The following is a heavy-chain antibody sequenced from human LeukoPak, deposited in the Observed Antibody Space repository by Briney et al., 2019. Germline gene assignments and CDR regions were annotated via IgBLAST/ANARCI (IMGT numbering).Heavy chain of an antibody. J-gene: IGHJ3*02. CDR1: GGSISSYC. Sequence: KPSETLSLTCTVSGGSISSYCYYWIRQPPGKGLEWIGYIYDSGSTNHNPSLKSRVTILVDTSKNQISLRLSSVTAADTAVYYCARGGYSGNHRGAFDIWGQGTMVTVSS. CDR3: ARGGYSGNHRGAFDI. D-gene: IGHD5-12*01. CDR2: IYDSGST. V-gene: IGHV4-59*01.